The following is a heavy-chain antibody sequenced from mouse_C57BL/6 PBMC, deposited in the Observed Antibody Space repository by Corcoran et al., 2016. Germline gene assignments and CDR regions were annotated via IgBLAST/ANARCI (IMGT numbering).Heavy chain of an antibody. CDR1: GYTFTDYY. D-gene: IGHD2-1*01. CDR2: IYPGSGNT. Sequence: QIQLQQSGPELVKPGASVKISCKASGYTFTDYYINWVKQRPGQGLAWIGWIYPGSGNTKYNEKFKGKATLTVDTSSSTAYMQRSSLTSEDSAVYFCARQQIYYGNPYAMDYWGQGTSVIVSS. CDR3: ARQQIYYGNPYAMDY. J-gene: IGHJ4*01. V-gene: IGHV1-84*01.